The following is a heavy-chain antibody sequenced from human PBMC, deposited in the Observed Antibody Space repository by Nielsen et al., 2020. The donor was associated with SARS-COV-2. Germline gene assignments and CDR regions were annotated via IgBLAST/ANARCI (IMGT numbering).Heavy chain of an antibody. CDR3: ARGVPTMVRGVILSKYYYYGMDV. CDR2: INHSGST. D-gene: IGHD3-10*01. V-gene: IGHV4-34*01. J-gene: IGHJ6*02. Sequence: WLRQPPGKGLEWIGEINHSGSTNYNPSLKSRVTISVDKSKNQFSLKLSSVTAADTAVYYCARGVPTMVRGVILSKYYYYGMDVWGQGTTVTVSS.